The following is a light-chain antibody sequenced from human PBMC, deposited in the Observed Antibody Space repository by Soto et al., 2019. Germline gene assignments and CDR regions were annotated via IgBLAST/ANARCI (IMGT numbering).Light chain of an antibody. V-gene: IGLV2-23*01. CDR3: CSYAGSPFV. Sequence: QSVLTQAASVSGSPGQSITISCTGTSSDVGSYNLVSWYQQHPGKAPKLMIYEGSKRPSGVSNRFSGSKSGNTASLTISGLQAEDEADYYCCSYAGSPFVFGTGTKVTVL. J-gene: IGLJ1*01. CDR1: SSDVGSYNL. CDR2: EGS.